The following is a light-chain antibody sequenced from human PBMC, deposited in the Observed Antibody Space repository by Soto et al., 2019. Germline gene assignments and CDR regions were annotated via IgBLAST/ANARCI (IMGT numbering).Light chain of an antibody. CDR1: SSDVGGYNY. CDR2: DVT. Sequence: QSVLTQPASVSGSPGQSITISCTGTSSDVGGYNYVSWYQQHPGKAPKLMISDVTNRPSGVSNRFSGSKSGNKASLTISGLQAEDEADYYCSSYTSSSTPLVFGGGTKLTVL. CDR3: SSYTSSSTPLV. V-gene: IGLV2-14*01. J-gene: IGLJ3*02.